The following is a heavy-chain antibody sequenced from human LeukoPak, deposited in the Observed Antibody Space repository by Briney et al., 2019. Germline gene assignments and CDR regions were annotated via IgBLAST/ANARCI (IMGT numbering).Heavy chain of an antibody. V-gene: IGHV4-4*09. CDR2: IYTSGST. CDR3: ARHLHDSSGYYYLIWDY. D-gene: IGHD3-22*01. Sequence: SGTLSLPFHVSGGSIYTYYCSWIRQPPGKGLGWIGYIYTSGSTNYNPSLKSRVTISVDTSKNQFSLKLSSVTAADTAVYYCARHLHDSSGYYYLIWDYWGQGTLVTVSS. CDR1: GGSIYTYY. J-gene: IGHJ4*02.